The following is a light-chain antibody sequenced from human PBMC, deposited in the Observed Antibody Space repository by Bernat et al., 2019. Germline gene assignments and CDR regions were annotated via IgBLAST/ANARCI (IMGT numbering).Light chain of an antibody. CDR3: CSYAGGSALV. J-gene: IGLJ2*01. Sequence: QSALTQPASVSGSPGQSIAISCTGTSSDVGGYNLVSWFQQQPGKVPKLLIYQVIQRPSGVSDRFSGSKSGNTASLTCSGLQAEDEADYYCCSYAGGSALVFGGGTKLTVL. CDR2: QVI. V-gene: IGLV2-23*02. CDR1: SSDVGGYNL.